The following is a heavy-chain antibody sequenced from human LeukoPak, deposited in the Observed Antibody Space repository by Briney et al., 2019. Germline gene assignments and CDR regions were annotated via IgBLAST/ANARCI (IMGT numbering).Heavy chain of an antibody. Sequence: GASVKVSCKASGYTFTDDYVHWVRQAPGQGLEWMGWINPNSGVTNYAQKFQGRVTMTRDMSISTAYMELSRLRSDDTAVYYCARSGHYYYYMDVWGKGTTVTISS. CDR2: INPNSGVT. J-gene: IGHJ6*03. V-gene: IGHV1-2*02. CDR1: GYTFTDDY. D-gene: IGHD7-27*01. CDR3: ARSGHYYYYMDV.